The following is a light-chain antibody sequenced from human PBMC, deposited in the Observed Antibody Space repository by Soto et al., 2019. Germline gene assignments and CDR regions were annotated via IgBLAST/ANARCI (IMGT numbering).Light chain of an antibody. CDR3: QQYNGYSRT. J-gene: IGKJ1*01. CDR1: QSVSTW. CDR2: NAS. Sequence: DIQMTQSPSTLSASVGDRVTITCRASQSVSTWLAWYQQKPGRAPKLVIYNASNLESGVPSRFSGSGSGTEDTLTISSLQPDDFTAYYCQQYNGYSRTFGQGTKVEI. V-gene: IGKV1-5*01.